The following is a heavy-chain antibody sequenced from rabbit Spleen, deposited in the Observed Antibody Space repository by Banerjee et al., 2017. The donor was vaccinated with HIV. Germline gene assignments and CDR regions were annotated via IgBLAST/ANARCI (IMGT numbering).Heavy chain of an antibody. CDR3: ARDTSSSFSSYGMDL. V-gene: IGHV1S40*01. D-gene: IGHD1-1*01. J-gene: IGHJ6*01. Sequence: QSLEESGGGLVQPEGSLALTCKASGFSFSANSYMCWVRQAPGKGLEWIACIDAGSSAFTYYATWAQGRFTISKTSSTTVTLQMTSLTAADTATYFCARDTSSSFSSYGMDLWGPGTLVTVS. CDR1: GFSFSANSY. CDR2: IDAGSSAFT.